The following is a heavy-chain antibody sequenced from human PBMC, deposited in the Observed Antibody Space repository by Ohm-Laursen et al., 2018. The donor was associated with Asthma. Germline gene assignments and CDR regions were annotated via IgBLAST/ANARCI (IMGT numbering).Heavy chain of an antibody. Sequence: GTLSLTCTVSGGSISTSSYYWGWIRQPPGKGLEWVGSIYSSVNTYYNPSLKSRVTISVDTSKNHFSLKLNSVTAADTAVYYCARERASGVGVIGYWGQGTLVTVSS. J-gene: IGHJ4*02. CDR3: ARERASGVGVIGY. D-gene: IGHD3-16*02. CDR2: IYSSVNT. CDR1: GGSISTSSYY. V-gene: IGHV4-39*02.